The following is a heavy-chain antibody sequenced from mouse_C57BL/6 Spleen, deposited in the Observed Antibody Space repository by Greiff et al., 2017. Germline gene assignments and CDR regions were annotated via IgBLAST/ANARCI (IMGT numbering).Heavy chain of an antibody. CDR2: IVPANGNT. Sequence: VQLQQSVAELVRPGASVKLSCTASGFNIKNNYMHWVKPRPEQGLGWIGRIVPANGNTKYAPKFQGQATITADTSSHTAYLHLSSRTSEYTANCYCARYGSYWYFYVWGTGTTVTVSS. CDR3: ARYGSYWYFYV. CDR1: GFNIKNNY. V-gene: IGHV14-3*01. D-gene: IGHD1-1*01. J-gene: IGHJ1*03.